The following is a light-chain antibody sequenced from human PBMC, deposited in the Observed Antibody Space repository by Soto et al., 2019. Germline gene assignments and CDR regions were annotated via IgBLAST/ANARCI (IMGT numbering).Light chain of an antibody. V-gene: IGLV2-14*03. CDR1: SSDVGAYNC. CDR3: SSYTSSTTLYA. J-gene: IGLJ1*01. CDR2: DVS. Sequence: QSVLTQPASVSGSPGQSIAISCTGTSSDVGAYNCVSWYQQHPGKAPKLMIYDVSHRPSGVSDRFSGSKSANTASLTISGLQAEDEADYYCSSYTSSTTLYAFGTGTKVTVL.